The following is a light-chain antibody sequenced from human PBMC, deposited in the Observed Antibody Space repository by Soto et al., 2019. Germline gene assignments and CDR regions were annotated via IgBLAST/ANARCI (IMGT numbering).Light chain of an antibody. CDR3: SSYTSSSTHV. V-gene: IGLV2-14*03. CDR1: SSDVGAYNF. CDR2: DVS. J-gene: IGLJ1*01. Sequence: QSALTQPASVSGSPGQSITISCTGSSSDVGAYNFVSWYQQHPGKVPRLMIFDVSSLPSGVSDRFSGSKSGNTASLTISGLQAEDEGDYYCSSYTSSSTHVFGSGTKLTVL.